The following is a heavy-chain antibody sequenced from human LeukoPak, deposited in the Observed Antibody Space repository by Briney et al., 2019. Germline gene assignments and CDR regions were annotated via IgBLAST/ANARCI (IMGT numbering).Heavy chain of an antibody. Sequence: SETLSLTCAVSGGSISSSNWWSWVRQPPGKGLEWIGEIYHSGSANYNPSLKSRVTISVDKSKNQFSLKLNSVTAADTAVYYCARVLGGGWSYFDYWGQGTLVTLSS. D-gene: IGHD6-19*01. J-gene: IGHJ4*02. CDR2: IYHSGSA. V-gene: IGHV4-4*02. CDR1: GGSISSSNW. CDR3: ARVLGGGWSYFDY.